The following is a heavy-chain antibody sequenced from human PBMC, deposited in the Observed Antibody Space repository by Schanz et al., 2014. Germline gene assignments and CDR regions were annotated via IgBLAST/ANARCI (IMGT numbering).Heavy chain of an antibody. CDR2: IYSGGST. Sequence: EVQLVESGGGLVKPGGSLRLSCAASGFTVSDNYMTWVRQAPGKGLEWVSVIYSGGSTYYADSVKGRFTISRDNSKNTLYLQMNSLRAEDTALYYCASERGYSYGYGAFDIWGQGTMVTVSS. CDR1: GFTVSDNY. CDR3: ASERGYSYGYGAFDI. D-gene: IGHD5-18*01. V-gene: IGHV3-66*01. J-gene: IGHJ3*02.